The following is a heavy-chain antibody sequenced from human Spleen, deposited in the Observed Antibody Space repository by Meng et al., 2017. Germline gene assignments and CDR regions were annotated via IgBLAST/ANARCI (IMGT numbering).Heavy chain of an antibody. D-gene: IGHD4-11*01. Sequence: SETLSLTCVVSGGSFSDYYWSWIRQPPGKGLGWIGEINHSGSTNYNPSLESRATISVDTSQNNLSLKLSSVTAADSAVYYCARGPTTMAHDFNYWGKGTLVTVSS. CDR2: INHSGST. CDR1: GGSFSDYY. J-gene: IGHJ4*02. V-gene: IGHV4-34*01. CDR3: ARGPTTMAHDFNY.